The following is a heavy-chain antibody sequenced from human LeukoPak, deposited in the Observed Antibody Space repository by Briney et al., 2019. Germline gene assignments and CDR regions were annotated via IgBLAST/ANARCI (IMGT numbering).Heavy chain of an antibody. CDR2: ISSSSSYI. J-gene: IGHJ5*02. V-gene: IGHV3-21*01. D-gene: IGHD6-6*01. CDR3: ARDYTRGIAARPLNWFDP. Sequence: GGSLRLSCAASGFTFSSYSMNWVRQAPGKGLEWVSSISSSSSYIYYADSVKGRFTISRDNTKNSLYLQMNSLRAEDTAVYYCARDYTRGIAARPLNWFDPWGQGTLVTVSS. CDR1: GFTFSSYS.